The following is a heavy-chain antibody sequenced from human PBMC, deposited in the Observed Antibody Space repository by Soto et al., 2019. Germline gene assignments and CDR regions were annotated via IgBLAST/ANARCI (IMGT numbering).Heavy chain of an antibody. CDR1: GYTFTSYA. CDR2: INAGNGNT. Sequence: QVQLVQSGAEEKKPGASVKVSCKASGYTFTSYAMHWVRQAPGQRLEWMGWINAGNGNTKYSQKFQGRVTITRDTSASTAYMELSSLRSEDTAVYYCARVESYYGSGLGYWGQGTLVTVSS. D-gene: IGHD3-10*01. J-gene: IGHJ4*02. V-gene: IGHV1-3*05. CDR3: ARVESYYGSGLGY.